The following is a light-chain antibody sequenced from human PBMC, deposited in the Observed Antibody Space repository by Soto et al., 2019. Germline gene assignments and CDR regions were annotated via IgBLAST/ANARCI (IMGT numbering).Light chain of an antibody. CDR3: CSYAGTYTHYV. CDR1: SSDVGGYNF. Sequence: QSVLTQPRSVPGSPGQSVTTSCTGTSSDVGGYNFVSWYQQHPGKAPKLMIYDVNKRPSGVPGRFSGSKSGNTASLTISGLQAEDEADYYCCSYAGTYTHYVFGTGTKVTVL. CDR2: DVN. V-gene: IGLV2-11*01. J-gene: IGLJ1*01.